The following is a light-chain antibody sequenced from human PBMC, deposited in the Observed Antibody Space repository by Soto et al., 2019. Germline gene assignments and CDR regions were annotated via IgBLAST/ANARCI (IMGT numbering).Light chain of an antibody. Sequence: EIVLTQSPATLSLSPGERATLSCRASQSVSSYLAWYQQKPGQAPRLLIYDASNRATGIPAGFSGSGSGTDFTLTISSLEPEDFAVYYCQQYNNWPPTFGQGTKV. CDR3: QQYNNWPPT. J-gene: IGKJ1*01. CDR2: DAS. V-gene: IGKV3-11*01. CDR1: QSVSSY.